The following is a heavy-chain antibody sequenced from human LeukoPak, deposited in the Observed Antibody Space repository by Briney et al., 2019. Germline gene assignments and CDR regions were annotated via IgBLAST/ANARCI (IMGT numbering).Heavy chain of an antibody. CDR1: GFTYSNYA. CDR3: TKAGIAVPATPDY. CDR2: ISSGGGTT. V-gene: IGHV3-23*01. D-gene: IGHD6-19*01. Sequence: GGSLRLSCAASGFTYSNYATNWVRQAPGKGLEWVSGISSGGGTTYYADSVKGRFIISRDNSKNTLYLQMDSLRAEDTAVYYCTKAGIAVPATPDYWGQGTLVTVSS. J-gene: IGHJ4*02.